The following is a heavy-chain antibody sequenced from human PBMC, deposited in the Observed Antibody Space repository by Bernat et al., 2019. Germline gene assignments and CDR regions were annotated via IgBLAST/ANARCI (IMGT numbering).Heavy chain of an antibody. D-gene: IGHD3-10*01. CDR1: GFTFSSYS. CDR2: ISSSSSTI. Sequence: EVQLVESGGGLVQPGGSLRLSCAASGFTFSSYSMNWVRQAPGKGLEWVSYISSSSSTIYYADSVKGRFTISRDNAKNSLYLQMNSLRAEDTAVYYCARETYYYGSASYSTGYYYYGMDVWGQGTTVTVSS. V-gene: IGHV3-48*01. CDR3: ARETYYYGSASYSTGYYYYGMDV. J-gene: IGHJ6*02.